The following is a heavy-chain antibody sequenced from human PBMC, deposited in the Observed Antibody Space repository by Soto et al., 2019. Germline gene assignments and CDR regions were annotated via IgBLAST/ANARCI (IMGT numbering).Heavy chain of an antibody. CDR2: IYYSGST. J-gene: IGHJ4*02. Sequence: SETLSLTCTVSGGSISSYYWSWIRQPPGKGLEWIGYIYYSGSTNYNPSLKSRVTISVDTSKNQFSLKLSSVTAADTAVYYCAREECTNGVCHPHYDYWGQGTLVTVSS. D-gene: IGHD2-8*01. CDR1: GGSISSYY. V-gene: IGHV4-59*01. CDR3: AREECTNGVCHPHYDY.